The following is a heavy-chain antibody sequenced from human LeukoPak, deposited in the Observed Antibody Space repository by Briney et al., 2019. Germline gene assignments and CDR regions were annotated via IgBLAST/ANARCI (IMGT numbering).Heavy chain of an antibody. CDR1: GFTFNSFG. Sequence: GGSLRLSCAASGFTFNSFGIHWVRQAPGKGLEWVAVISYDGSNKYYADSVKGRFTISRDNSKNTLYLQMNSLRAEDTAVYYCAKDYRDIAAAYFDYWGQGTLVTVSS. D-gene: IGHD6-13*01. CDR3: AKDYRDIAAAYFDY. V-gene: IGHV3-30*18. J-gene: IGHJ4*02. CDR2: ISYDGSNK.